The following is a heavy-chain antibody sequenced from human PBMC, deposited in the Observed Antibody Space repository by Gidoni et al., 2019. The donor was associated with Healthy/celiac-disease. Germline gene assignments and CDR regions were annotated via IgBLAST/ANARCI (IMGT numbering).Heavy chain of an antibody. CDR1: GCTSSSYS. V-gene: IGHV3-21*01. CDR2: ISSSSSYI. Sequence: EVQLVEAGGGMVKPGGSLMLSCAASGCTSSSYSMNWVRQAPGKGLEWVSSISSSSSYIYYADSLKGRFTISRDNAKNSLYLQRNSLRAEDTAVYYCARGPYSSSWADAFDIWGQGTMVTVSS. J-gene: IGHJ3*02. CDR3: ARGPYSSSWADAFDI. D-gene: IGHD6-13*01.